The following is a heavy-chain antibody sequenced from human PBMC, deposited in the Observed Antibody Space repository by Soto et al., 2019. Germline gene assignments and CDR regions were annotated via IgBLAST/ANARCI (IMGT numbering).Heavy chain of an antibody. J-gene: IGHJ4*02. CDR2: IRSKAYGGTT. CDR3: SRGKILTGRYYLDY. D-gene: IGHD3-9*01. Sequence: PGGSLRLSCTASGFTFGDYAMTWVRQAPGKGLEWVGFIRSKAYGGTTEYAASVKGRFTISRDDSRSIAYLQMNSLKTEDTAVYSCSRGKILTGRYYLDYWGQGTLVTVSS. V-gene: IGHV3-49*04. CDR1: GFTFGDYA.